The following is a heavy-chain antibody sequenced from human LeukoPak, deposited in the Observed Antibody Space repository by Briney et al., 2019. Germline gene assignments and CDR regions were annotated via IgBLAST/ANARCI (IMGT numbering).Heavy chain of an antibody. V-gene: IGHV4-39*01. CDR1: GGSIGSSSYY. CDR2: IYYSGST. Sequence: ETLPLTCTVSGGSIGSSSYYWCWIRQPPGKGLEWIGSIYYSGSTYYNPSLKSRVTISVDTSKNQFSLKLSSVTAADTAVYYCATGLDSSSWYNAGYWGQGTLVTVSS. J-gene: IGHJ4*02. D-gene: IGHD6-13*01. CDR3: ATGLDSSSWYNAGY.